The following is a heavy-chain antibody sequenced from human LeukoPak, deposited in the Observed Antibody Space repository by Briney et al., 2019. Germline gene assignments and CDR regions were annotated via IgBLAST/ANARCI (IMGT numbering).Heavy chain of an antibody. CDR1: GFTFRDYA. V-gene: IGHV3-30*04. CDR3: ARDGYGDYDGGFDY. Sequence: GRSLRLSCAASGFTFRDYAMHWVRQAPGKGLEWVALISYDGKYQFYADSEKGRFTISRDDSKNTLYVHMNSLKAEDTAVYYCARDGYGDYDGGFDYWGQGTLVTVSS. D-gene: IGHD4-17*01. CDR2: ISYDGKYQ. J-gene: IGHJ4*02.